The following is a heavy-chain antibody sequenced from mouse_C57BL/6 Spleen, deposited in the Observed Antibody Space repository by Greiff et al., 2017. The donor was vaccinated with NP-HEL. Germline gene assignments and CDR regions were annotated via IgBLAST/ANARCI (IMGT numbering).Heavy chain of an antibody. CDR2: INPNNGGT. J-gene: IGHJ3*01. D-gene: IGHD1-1*01. CDR3: ARPNYGSSYEGFAY. CDR1: GYTFTDYY. Sequence: VQLQQSGPELVKPGASVKISCKASGYTFTDYYMNWVKQSHGKSLEWIGDINPNNGGTSYNQKFKGKATLTVDKSSSTAYMELRSLTSEDSAVYYCARPNYGSSYEGFAYWGQGTLVTVSA. V-gene: IGHV1-26*01.